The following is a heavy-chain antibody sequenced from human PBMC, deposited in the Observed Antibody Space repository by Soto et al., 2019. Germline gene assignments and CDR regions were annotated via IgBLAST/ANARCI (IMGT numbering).Heavy chain of an antibody. Sequence: LRLSCTASGFTFIDYAMSWVRQAPGKRLEWVSLISGGGGTTQYADSVKGRFTISRDNSKNTVYLQMNSLRVEDTAVYFCAKALSHDSPFDYWGQGTLVTVS. CDR1: GFTFIDYA. CDR2: ISGGGGTT. V-gene: IGHV3-23*01. D-gene: IGHD1-1*01. CDR3: AKALSHDSPFDY. J-gene: IGHJ4*02.